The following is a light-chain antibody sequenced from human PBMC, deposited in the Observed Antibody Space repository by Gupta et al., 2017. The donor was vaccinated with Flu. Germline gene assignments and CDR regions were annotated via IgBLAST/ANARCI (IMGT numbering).Light chain of an antibody. J-gene: IGLJ2*01. CDR3: CSYADTNTLL. V-gene: IGLV2-11*01. Sequence: QSALTQPRSVSGSPGQSVTLSCTGSSSDVGGYDYVSWYQQHPGKAPKLMIYDVTARPSGVPDRCSGSKSDNTASLTISGLQAEDEADYYCCSYADTNTLLFGGRTKLTVL. CDR2: DVT. CDR1: SSDVGGYDY.